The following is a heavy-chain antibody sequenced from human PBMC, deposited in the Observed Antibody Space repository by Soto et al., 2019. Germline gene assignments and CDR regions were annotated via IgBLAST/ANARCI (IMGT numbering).Heavy chain of an antibody. D-gene: IGHD7-27*01. CDR2: INHSGST. V-gene: IGHV4-34*01. Sequence: QVQLQQWGAGLLKPSETLSLTCAVYGGSFSGYYWYWIRQPPGKGLEWIGEINHSGSTNYNPTPKSPVTLAVDTSKNQFSLKLSSVAAADTAVYYCARGWGRIFDYWGQGTLVTVSS. J-gene: IGHJ4*02. CDR3: ARGWGRIFDY. CDR1: GGSFSGYY.